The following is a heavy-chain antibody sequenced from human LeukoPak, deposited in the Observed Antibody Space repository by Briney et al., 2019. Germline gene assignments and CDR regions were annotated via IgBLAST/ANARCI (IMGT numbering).Heavy chain of an antibody. CDR1: GYTFTGYY. CDR3: ARDSRTVIRARFSFDY. D-gene: IGHD3/OR15-3a*01. CDR2: INPNSGGT. J-gene: IGHJ4*02. Sequence: GASVKVSCKASGYTFTGYYMHWVRQAPGQGLEWMGWINPNSGGTNYAQKFQGRVTMTRDTSISTAYMELSRLRSDDTAVYYCARDSRTVIRARFSFDYWGQGTLVTVSS. V-gene: IGHV1-2*02.